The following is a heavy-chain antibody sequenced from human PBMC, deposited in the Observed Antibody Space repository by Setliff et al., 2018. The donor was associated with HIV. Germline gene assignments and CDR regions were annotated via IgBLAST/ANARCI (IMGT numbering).Heavy chain of an antibody. J-gene: IGHJ3*02. Sequence: SETLSLTCTVSGGSISNDNYYWSWIRQPAGKGLEWIGRIYASGSTNYNPSLKSPVSISVDTSRNQFSLKLTPVTAADTAVYYCARELGLGTFYYDSTGNPKANAFDIWGQGTMVTVSS. CDR3: ARELGLGTFYYDSTGNPKANAFDI. V-gene: IGHV4-61*02. CDR1: GGSISNDNYY. CDR2: IYASGST. D-gene: IGHD3-22*01.